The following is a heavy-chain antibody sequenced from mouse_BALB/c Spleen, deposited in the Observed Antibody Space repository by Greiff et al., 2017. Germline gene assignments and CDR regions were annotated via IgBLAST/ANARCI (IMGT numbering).Heavy chain of an antibody. CDR2: INPSNGGT. D-gene: IGHD2-2*01. J-gene: IGHJ4*01. CDR3: MSLWLRRGDYAMDY. Sequence: VQLQQSGAELVKPGASVKLSCKASGYTFTSYYMYWVKQRPGQGLEWIGEINPSNGGTNFNEKFKRKATLTVDKSSSTEYMQLSSLTSEDSAFYYCMSLWLRRGDYAMDYWGQGTSVTVSS. V-gene: IGHV1S16*01. CDR1: GYTFTSYY.